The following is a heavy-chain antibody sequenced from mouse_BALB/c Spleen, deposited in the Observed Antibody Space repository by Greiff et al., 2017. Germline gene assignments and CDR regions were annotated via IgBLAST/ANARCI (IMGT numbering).Heavy chain of an antibody. J-gene: IGHJ3*01. Sequence: VKLMESGPGLVAPSQSLSITCTVSGFSLTSYGVHWVRQPPGKGLEWLGVIWAGGSTNYNSALMSRLSISKDNSKSQVFLKMNSLQTDDTAMYYCAREGWLLLAYWGQGTLVTVSA. CDR3: AREGWLLLAY. CDR2: IWAGGST. CDR1: GFSLTSYG. D-gene: IGHD2-3*01. V-gene: IGHV2-9*02.